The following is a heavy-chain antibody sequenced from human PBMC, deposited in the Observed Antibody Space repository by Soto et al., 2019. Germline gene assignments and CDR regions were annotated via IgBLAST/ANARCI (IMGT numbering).Heavy chain of an antibody. D-gene: IGHD1-7*01. Sequence: GGSLRLSCAASGFTFSDYYMSWIRQAPGKGLEWVSYISSSGSTIYYADSVKGRFTISRDNAKNSLYLQMNSLRAEDTAVYYCARDELELLGVNWFDPWGQGTLVTVSS. J-gene: IGHJ5*02. CDR1: GFTFSDYY. V-gene: IGHV3-11*01. CDR2: ISSSGSTI. CDR3: ARDELELLGVNWFDP.